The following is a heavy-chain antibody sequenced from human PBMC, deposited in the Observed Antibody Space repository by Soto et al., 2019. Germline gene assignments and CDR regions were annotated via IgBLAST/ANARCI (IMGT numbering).Heavy chain of an antibody. J-gene: IGHJ4*02. Sequence: GLSNRVPYTASGFTFRTYAMSRVRQAPGKGLEWVSAISGSGANTYYADSVKGRFTISRDNSKNTLCLQMTSLRAEDTAVYYCAKRSSWGLDYWGQGTLVTVSS. CDR3: AKRSSWGLDY. D-gene: IGHD6-13*01. V-gene: IGHV3-23*01. CDR1: GFTFRTYA. CDR2: ISGSGANT.